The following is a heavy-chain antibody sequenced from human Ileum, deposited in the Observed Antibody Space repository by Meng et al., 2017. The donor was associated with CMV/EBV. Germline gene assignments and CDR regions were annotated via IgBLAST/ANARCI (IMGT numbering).Heavy chain of an antibody. CDR3: VKDLVITFGGVSVGDLDY. D-gene: IGHD3-16*02. J-gene: IGHJ4*02. V-gene: IGHV3-30*02. CDR2: IQHDGSNK. Sequence: GGSLRLSCAASGFPFSSYGMLWVRQAPGKGLEWVAFIQHDGSNKYYAVSVKGRFTISRDNSKNTLYLQLNSLRGDDTAVYYCVKDLVITFGGVSVGDLDYWGQGTLVTVSS. CDR1: GFPFSSYG.